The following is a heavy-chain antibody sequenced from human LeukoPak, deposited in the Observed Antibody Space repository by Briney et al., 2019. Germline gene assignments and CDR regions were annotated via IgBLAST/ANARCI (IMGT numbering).Heavy chain of an antibody. CDR1: GFTFSGSA. CDR3: TTITMVRGVIRLDM. V-gene: IGHV3-73*01. D-gene: IGHD3-10*01. CDR2: IRSKANSYAT. J-gene: IGHJ4*02. Sequence: GGSLRLSCAASGFTFSGSAMHWVRQASGKGLEWVGRIRSKANSYATAYAASVKGRFTISRDDSKNTAYLQMNSLKTEDTAVYYCTTITMVRGVIRLDMWGQGTLVTVSS.